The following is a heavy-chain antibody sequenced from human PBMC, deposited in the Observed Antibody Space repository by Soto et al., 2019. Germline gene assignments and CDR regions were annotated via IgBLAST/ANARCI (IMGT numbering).Heavy chain of an antibody. CDR3: ARGPDFGDHGGWLDL. CDR1: GSTFSSYV. J-gene: IGHJ5*02. D-gene: IGHD4-17*01. V-gene: IGHV1-69*01. Sequence: HGQLVQSGAEVKKPGSSVKVSCKASGSTFSSYVISWVRRAPGQGPEWMGGITPLFRTVTYAQKFQGRLTMTADASTSTVYEELSSMRSEDTAVYYCARGPDFGDHGGWLDLWGQGTQVPVSS. CDR2: ITPLFRTV.